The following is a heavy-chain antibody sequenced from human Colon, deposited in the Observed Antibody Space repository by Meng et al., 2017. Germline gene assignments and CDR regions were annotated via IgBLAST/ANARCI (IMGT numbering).Heavy chain of an antibody. CDR2: INHSGDT. CDR1: AGPFIGYY. J-gene: IGHJ4*02. CDR3: SSLLTLDY. Sequence: QVPRQQWGPGLLNPSETLTLTCAIHAGPFIGYYWSWIRQAPGKGLEWIGEINHSGDTHYNPSLKSRVSMSFDTSKKQFSLHLSSVTAADTAVYYCSSLLTLDYWGPGTLVTVSS. D-gene: IGHD2-15*01. V-gene: IGHV4-34*02.